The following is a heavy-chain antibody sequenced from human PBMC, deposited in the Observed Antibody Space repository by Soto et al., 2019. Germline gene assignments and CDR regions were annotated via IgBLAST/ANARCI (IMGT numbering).Heavy chain of an antibody. J-gene: IGHJ6*02. Sequence: GASVKVSCKASGGTFSSYAISWVRQAPGQGLEWMGGIIPIFGTANYAQKFQGRVTITADKSTSTAYMELSSLRSEDTAVYYCARYCSSTSCYLYYYGMDVWGQGTTVTVS. CDR1: GGTFSSYA. D-gene: IGHD2-2*01. V-gene: IGHV1-69*06. CDR3: ARYCSSTSCYLYYYGMDV. CDR2: IIPIFGTA.